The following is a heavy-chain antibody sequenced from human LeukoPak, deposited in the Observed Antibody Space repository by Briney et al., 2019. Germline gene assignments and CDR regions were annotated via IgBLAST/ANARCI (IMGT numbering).Heavy chain of an antibody. D-gene: IGHD3-3*01. CDR1: GGSFSGYY. Sequence: KPSETLSLTCAVYGGSFSGYYWSWIRQPPGKGLEWIGEINHSGSTNYNPSLKSRVTISVDTSKNQFSLKLSSVTAADTAVYYCARRGREWLRPGPIGTRDGSDYWGQGTLVTVSS. CDR3: ARRGREWLRPGPIGTRDGSDY. V-gene: IGHV4-34*01. J-gene: IGHJ4*02. CDR2: INHSGST.